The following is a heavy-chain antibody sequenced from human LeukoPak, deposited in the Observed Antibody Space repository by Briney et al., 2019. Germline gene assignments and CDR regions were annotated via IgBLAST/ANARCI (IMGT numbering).Heavy chain of an antibody. V-gene: IGHV3-66*01. J-gene: IGHJ5*02. CDR3: ARGGWDYYDSSGSNWFDP. CDR1: GFTVSSNY. Sequence: GGSLRLSCAASGFTVSSNYMSWVRQAPGKGLEWVSVIYSGGSTYYADSVKGRFTISRDNSKNTLYLQMNSLRAEDTAVYYCARGGWDYYDSSGSNWFDPWGQGTLATVSS. CDR2: IYSGGST. D-gene: IGHD3-22*01.